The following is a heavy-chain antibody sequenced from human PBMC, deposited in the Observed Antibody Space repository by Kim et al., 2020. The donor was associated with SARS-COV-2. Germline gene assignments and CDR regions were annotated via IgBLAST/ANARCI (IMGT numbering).Heavy chain of an antibody. Sequence: GGSLRLSCAASGFTFSNAWMSWVRQAPGKGLELVGRIKSKTDGGTIDYAAPVKGRFTISRDDSKTTVYLQMNSLKTEDTAVYYCNTVYGHYYYGMDVWGQGTTVTVS. J-gene: IGHJ6*02. CDR3: NTVYGHYYYGMDV. D-gene: IGHD3-16*01. V-gene: IGHV3-15*01. CDR2: IKSKTDGGTI. CDR1: GFTFSNAW.